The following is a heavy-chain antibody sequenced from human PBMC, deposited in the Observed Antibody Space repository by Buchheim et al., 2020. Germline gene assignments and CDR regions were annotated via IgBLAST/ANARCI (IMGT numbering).Heavy chain of an antibody. V-gene: IGHV3-66*01. Sequence: EVQLVESGGGLVQPGGSLRLSCAASGFTVSSNYMSWVRQAPGKGLEWVSVIYSGGSTYYADSVKGRFTISRDNSKNTLYLQMNSLRAEDTTVYYCARDGIAAPGYYYYGMDVWGQGTT. CDR2: IYSGGST. J-gene: IGHJ6*02. D-gene: IGHD6-13*01. CDR1: GFTVSSNY. CDR3: ARDGIAAPGYYYYGMDV.